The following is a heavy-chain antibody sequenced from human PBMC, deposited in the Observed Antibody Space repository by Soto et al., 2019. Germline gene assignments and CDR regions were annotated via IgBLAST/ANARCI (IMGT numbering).Heavy chain of an antibody. V-gene: IGHV3-23*01. CDR2: ISGSGTIT. CDR1: RFTFSNFG. Sequence: EVQLLESGGGLVQPGGSLTLSCAASRFTFSNFGMTWVRQAPGKGLEWVSGISGSGTITYYADSVKGRFTISRDNSNNTLFLHISSLRADDTAVYYCATDEEWPPWRGYFGNWGQGTLVTVSS. J-gene: IGHJ4*02. D-gene: IGHD3-3*01. CDR3: ATDEEWPPWRGYFGN.